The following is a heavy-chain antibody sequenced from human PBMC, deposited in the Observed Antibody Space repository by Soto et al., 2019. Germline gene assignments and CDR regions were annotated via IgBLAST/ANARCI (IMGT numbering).Heavy chain of an antibody. V-gene: IGHV2-5*02. CDR3: ARDSSGYYGVGWFDP. CDR1: GFSLSTSGVG. CDR2: IYWDDDK. J-gene: IGHJ5*02. Sequence: QITLKESGPTLVKPTQTLTLTCTFSGFSLSTSGVGVGWIRQPPGKALEWLALIYWDDDKRYSPSLKSRLTITKDTSKNQVVLTMTNMDPVDTATYYCARDSSGYYGVGWFDPWGQGTLVTVSS. D-gene: IGHD3-22*01.